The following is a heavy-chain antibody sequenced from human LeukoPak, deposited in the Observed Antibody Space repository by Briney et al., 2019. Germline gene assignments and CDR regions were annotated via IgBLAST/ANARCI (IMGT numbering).Heavy chain of an antibody. Sequence: AASVTVSCKASGYTFTVYYMHWVRQAPGQGLEWMGWINPNSGGTNYAQKFQGRVTMTRDTSISTAYMELSRLRSDDTAVYYCARVGGVYSKLFDYWGQGTLVTVSS. CDR2: INPNSGGT. CDR1: GYTFTVYY. V-gene: IGHV1-2*02. D-gene: IGHD4-11*01. J-gene: IGHJ4*02. CDR3: ARVGGVYSKLFDY.